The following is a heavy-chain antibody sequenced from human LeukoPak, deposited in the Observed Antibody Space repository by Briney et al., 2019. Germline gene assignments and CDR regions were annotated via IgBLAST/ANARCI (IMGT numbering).Heavy chain of an antibody. Sequence: ASVKVSCKASGGTFSSYAMSWVRQAPGKGLEWVSAISGSGGSTYYADSVKGRFTISRDNSKNTLYLQMNSLRAEDTAVYYCAKAGSGAAGWFGELLYYFDYWGQGTLVTVSS. CDR3: AKAGSGAAGWFGELLYYFDY. J-gene: IGHJ4*02. CDR2: ISGSGGST. CDR1: GGTFSSYA. D-gene: IGHD3-10*01. V-gene: IGHV3-23*01.